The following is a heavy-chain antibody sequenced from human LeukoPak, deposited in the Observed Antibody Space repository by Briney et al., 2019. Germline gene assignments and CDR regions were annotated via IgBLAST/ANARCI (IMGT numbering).Heavy chain of an antibody. J-gene: IGHJ4*02. V-gene: IGHV3-30*04. CDR1: GFTFSSYA. CDR3: ASSGSYSFFDY. CDR2: ISYDGSNK. D-gene: IGHD1-26*01. Sequence: GRSLRLSCAASGFTFSSYAMHWVRQAPGKGLEWVAVISYDGSNKYYADSVKGRFTISRDNSKNTLYLQMNSLRAEDTAVYYCASSGSYSFFDYWGRGTLVTVSS.